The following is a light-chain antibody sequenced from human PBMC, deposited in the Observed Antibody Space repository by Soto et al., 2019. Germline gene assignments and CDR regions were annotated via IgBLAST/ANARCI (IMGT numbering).Light chain of an antibody. Sequence: QSALTQPPSVSEAPRQRVTISCSGSSSNIGNNAVNWYQQLPGKAPKLLIYYDELLPSGVSDRFSGSKSGTSASLAISGLQSEDEADYYCAAWDDSLNGPVFGGGTKLTVL. CDR2: YDE. CDR1: SSNIGNNA. CDR3: AAWDDSLNGPV. V-gene: IGLV1-36*01. J-gene: IGLJ2*01.